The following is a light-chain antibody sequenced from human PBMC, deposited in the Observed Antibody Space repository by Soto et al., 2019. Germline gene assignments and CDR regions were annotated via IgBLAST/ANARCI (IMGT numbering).Light chain of an antibody. Sequence: EIVMTQSPATLSVSPGERATLSCRASQSVSSNLAWYQQKPGQAPRLLIYGASTRATGIPARFSGSGSGTEFTLTISSLQSEEFAVYSCQQYNNWPPWTFGQGTKV. CDR3: QQYNNWPPWT. V-gene: IGKV3-15*01. CDR2: GAS. J-gene: IGKJ1*01. CDR1: QSVSSN.